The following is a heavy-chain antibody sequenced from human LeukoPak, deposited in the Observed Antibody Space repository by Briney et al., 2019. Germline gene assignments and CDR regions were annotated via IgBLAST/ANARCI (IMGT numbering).Heavy chain of an antibody. CDR1: GGSISSYY. D-gene: IGHD3-22*01. V-gene: IGHV4-59*01. CDR2: IYYSGST. J-gene: IGHJ5*02. CDR3: ARVRDDSSQAGFDP. Sequence: SETLSLTCTVSGGSISSYYWSWIRQPPGKGLEWIGYIYYSGSTNYNPSLKSRVTISVDTSKNQFSLKLSSVTAADTAVYYCARVRDDSSQAGFDPWGQGTLVTVSS.